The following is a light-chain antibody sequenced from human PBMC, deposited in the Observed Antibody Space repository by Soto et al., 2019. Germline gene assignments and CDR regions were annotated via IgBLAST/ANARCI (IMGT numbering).Light chain of an antibody. J-gene: IGKJ1*01. Sequence: EIVLTQSPGTLSLSAGERATLSCRASQSVSSSLAWYQQKPGQAPRLLIYGASNRATGIPDRFSGSGSGTDFTLTISRLEPEDFAVYYCQQYGSSGTFGQGTKVDIK. CDR2: GAS. CDR3: QQYGSSGT. V-gene: IGKV3-20*01. CDR1: QSVSSS.